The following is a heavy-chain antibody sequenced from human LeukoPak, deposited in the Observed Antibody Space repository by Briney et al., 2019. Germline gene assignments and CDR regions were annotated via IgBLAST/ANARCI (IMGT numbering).Heavy chain of an antibody. D-gene: IGHD5-24*01. V-gene: IGHV3-66*01. CDR1: GFTVSSNY. J-gene: IGHJ3*02. CDR3: ARERDGYTHDAFDI. CDR2: IYSCGST. Sequence: GGSLRLSCAASGFTVSSNYMSWVRQAPGKGLEWVSVIYSCGSTYYADSLKGRFTISRDNAKNSLYVQMNSLRAEDAAVYYCARERDGYTHDAFDIWGQGTMVTVSS.